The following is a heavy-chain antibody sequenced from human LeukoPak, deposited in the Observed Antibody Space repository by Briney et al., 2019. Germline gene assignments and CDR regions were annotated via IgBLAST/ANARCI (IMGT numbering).Heavy chain of an antibody. J-gene: IGHJ4*02. V-gene: IGHV3-7*04. D-gene: IGHD1-1*01. CDR3: ARGDDFSGDH. CDR2: IHPEGNEK. Sequence: GGSLRLSCAVSGFTFSKFWMSWVRQAPGRGLEWVANIHPEGNEKYHVESVKGRFTISRDNAENSLFLQMNGLRVEDTAIYYCARGDDFSGDHWGQGTLVTVSS. CDR1: GFTFSKFW.